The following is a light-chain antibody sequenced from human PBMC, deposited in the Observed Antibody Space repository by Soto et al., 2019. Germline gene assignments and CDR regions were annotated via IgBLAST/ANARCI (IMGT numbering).Light chain of an antibody. J-gene: IGKJ2*01. CDR3: HQYKSYTPYT. CDR2: AAS. V-gene: IGKV1-5*01. Sequence: DIHMTQSPSSLSVSVGDRVTITCRASQSISGFLNWYQQKAGKAPELLIYAASSLQSGVPSRFSGGGSGTEFTLTISNLQPDDSGTYYCHQYKSYTPYTIGQGTKVDIK. CDR1: QSISGF.